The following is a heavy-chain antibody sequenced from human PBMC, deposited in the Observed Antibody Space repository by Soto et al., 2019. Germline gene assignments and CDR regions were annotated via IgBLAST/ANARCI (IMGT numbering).Heavy chain of an antibody. D-gene: IGHD3-3*01. V-gene: IGHV3-53*01. Sequence: PGGSLRLSCAASGFTVSINYITWVRQAPGKGLERVSVIYTGGSTYYADSVKGRFTISRDNSKNTLYLQMNSLRAEDTAVYYCARVDFRSGYSSWFDPWGQGTLVTVSS. J-gene: IGHJ5*02. CDR1: GFTVSINY. CDR3: ARVDFRSGYSSWFDP. CDR2: IYTGGST.